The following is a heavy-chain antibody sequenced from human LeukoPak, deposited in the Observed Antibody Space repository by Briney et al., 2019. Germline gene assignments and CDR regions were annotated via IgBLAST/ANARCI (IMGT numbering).Heavy chain of an antibody. J-gene: IGHJ4*02. D-gene: IGHD5-18*01. CDR2: ISGSGGST. CDR1: GGSISSSSYY. V-gene: IGHV3-23*01. CDR3: AKDGFRSYGYCDY. Sequence: ETLSLTCTVSGGSISSSSYYWGWIRQAPGKGLEWVSAISGSGGSTYYADSVKGRFTISRDNSKNTLYLQMNSLRAEDTAVYYCAKDGFRSYGYCDYWGQGTLVTVSS.